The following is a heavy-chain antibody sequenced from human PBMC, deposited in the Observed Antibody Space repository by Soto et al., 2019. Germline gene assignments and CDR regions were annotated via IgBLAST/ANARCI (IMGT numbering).Heavy chain of an antibody. CDR1: GGSISSGGYY. CDR2: IYYSGRT. D-gene: IGHD6-6*01. CDR3: ARGSFSSSSSWFDP. Sequence: SSETLSLTCTVSGGSISSGGYYWSWIRQHPGKGLEWIGYIYYSGRTYYNPSLHSRVPIAVDTTENQFSLKLTSVTAADTSVYYCARGSFSSSSSWFDPWGRGTLVTVSS. V-gene: IGHV4-31*03. J-gene: IGHJ5*02.